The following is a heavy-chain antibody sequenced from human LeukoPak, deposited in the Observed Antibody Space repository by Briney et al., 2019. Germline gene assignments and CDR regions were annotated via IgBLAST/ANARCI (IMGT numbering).Heavy chain of an antibody. Sequence: ASVKVSCKASGYTFTSYAMHWVRQAPGQRLEWMGWINAGNGNTKYSQKFQGRVTITRDTSASTAYMELSSLRSEDTAVYYCARDRGWKAVAGTGLLDCWGQGTLVTVSS. J-gene: IGHJ4*02. D-gene: IGHD6-19*01. CDR1: GYTFTSYA. V-gene: IGHV1-3*01. CDR2: INAGNGNT. CDR3: ARDRGWKAVAGTGLLDC.